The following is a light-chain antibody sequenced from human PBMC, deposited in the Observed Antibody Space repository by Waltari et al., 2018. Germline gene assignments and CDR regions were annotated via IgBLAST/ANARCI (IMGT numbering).Light chain of an antibody. V-gene: IGLV1-44*01. Sequence: QSVLTQPSSASGTPGQEITIPCSGGSSNIGTNIVNCYQQLPGTAPKLLIFTNNQRPSGVPDRFSGSRSGTSASLAISGLQSEDDETAYYCTAWDDSLNTWVFGGGTKLTVL. CDR3: TAWDDSLNTWV. CDR2: TNN. CDR1: SSNIGTNI. J-gene: IGLJ3*02.